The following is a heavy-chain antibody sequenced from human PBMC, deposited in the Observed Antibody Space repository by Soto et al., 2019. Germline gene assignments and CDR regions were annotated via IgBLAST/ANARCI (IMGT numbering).Heavy chain of an antibody. Sequence: GESLKITCKGSGYSFTSYWISWVRQMPGKGLEWMGRIDPSDSYTNYSPSFQGHVTISADKSISTAYLQWSSLKASDTAMYYCARHVMDRISFGLLSSSSYYGMDIRGQRTTLTVS. J-gene: IGHJ6*02. CDR2: IDPSDSYT. CDR1: GYSFTSYW. D-gene: IGHD2-2*01. V-gene: IGHV5-10-1*01. CDR3: ARHVMDRISFGLLSSSSYYGMDI.